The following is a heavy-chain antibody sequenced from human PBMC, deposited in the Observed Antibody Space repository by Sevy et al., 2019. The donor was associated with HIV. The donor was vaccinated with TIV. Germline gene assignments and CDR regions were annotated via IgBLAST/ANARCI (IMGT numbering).Heavy chain of an antibody. J-gene: IGHJ6*03. D-gene: IGHD3-10*01. V-gene: IGHV4-59*01. Sequence: SETLSLTCTVSGGSISSYYWSWIRQPPGKGLEWIGYIYYSGSTNYNPSLKSRVTISVDTSKNQLSLKLSSVTAADTAVYYCAREKAPYGSGSYYNGGSGYYYHMDVWGKGTTVTVSS. CDR1: GGSISSYY. CDR2: IYYSGST. CDR3: AREKAPYGSGSYYNGGSGYYYHMDV.